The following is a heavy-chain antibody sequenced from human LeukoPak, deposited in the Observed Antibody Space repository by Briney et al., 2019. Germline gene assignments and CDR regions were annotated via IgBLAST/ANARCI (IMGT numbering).Heavy chain of an antibody. J-gene: IGHJ5*02. V-gene: IGHV3-7*01. D-gene: IGHD6-19*01. CDR3: AREIAVAGSGNWFAP. CDR1: GFTFSSYW. CDR2: IKQDGSEK. Sequence: GGSLRLSCAASGFTFSSYWMSWVRQAPGKGLEWVANIKQDGSEKYYVDSVKGRFTISRDNAKNSLYLQMNSLRAEDTAVYYCAREIAVAGSGNWFAPWGQGTLVTVSS.